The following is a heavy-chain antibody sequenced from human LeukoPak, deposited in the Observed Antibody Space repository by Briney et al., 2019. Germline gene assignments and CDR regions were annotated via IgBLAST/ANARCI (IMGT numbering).Heavy chain of an antibody. CDR2: IGPTGSDR. CDR1: GLTFSTSG. D-gene: IGHD1-14*01. J-gene: IGHJ4*02. CDR3: ATETNGRHYDY. V-gene: IGHV3-21*06. Sequence: GGSLRLSCTASGLTFSTSGFNWVRQAPGKGLEWVASIGPTGSDRYHADSIKGRFTISRDNANNFLYLQMNSLRAEDTDVYYCATETNGRHYDYWGQGTLITASS.